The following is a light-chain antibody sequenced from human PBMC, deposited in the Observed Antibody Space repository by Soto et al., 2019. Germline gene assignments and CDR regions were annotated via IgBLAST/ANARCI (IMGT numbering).Light chain of an antibody. CDR2: AAS. Sequence: AIQMTQSPSSLSASVGDRVTITCRASQGIRRDLAWYQKKSGKAPKLLIYAASSLQSGVPSRFSGSGSGSDFTLAISSLQPESSATYFCLQDFTYARTFG. CDR1: QGIRRD. J-gene: IGKJ1*01. V-gene: IGKV1-6*01. CDR3: LQDFTYART.